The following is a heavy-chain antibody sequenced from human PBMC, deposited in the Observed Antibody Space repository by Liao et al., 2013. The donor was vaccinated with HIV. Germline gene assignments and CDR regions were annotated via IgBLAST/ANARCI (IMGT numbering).Heavy chain of an antibody. Sequence: QVQLQQWGSGLLKPSETLSLTCAVYGGSFSGYYWTWIRQPPREGAWSGLGKVNHSGITNYNPSLTSRVTIAVDTSKNQFSLKLRSVTAADTAVYYCARVGAAAVASLSGFDSWGRGNPGRRLL. CDR2: VNHSGIT. V-gene: IGHV4-34*01. CDR1: GGSFSGYY. J-gene: IGHJ4*02. CDR3: ARVGAAAVASLSGFDS. D-gene: IGHD6-13*01.